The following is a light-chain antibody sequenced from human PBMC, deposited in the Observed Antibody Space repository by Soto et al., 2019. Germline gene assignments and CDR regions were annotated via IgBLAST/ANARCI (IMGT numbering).Light chain of an antibody. Sequence: EIVMTQSPGTLSLSPGERATISCRASQVIGSRYLAWYHQKSGQAHRLIIYGASSRATGIPDRFSGSGSGTDLNLTISRLEPEDFGVYYCQQFGSAIPHTFGQGTKLEIK. CDR1: QVIGSRY. V-gene: IGKV3-20*01. CDR3: QQFGSAIPHT. CDR2: GAS. J-gene: IGKJ2*01.